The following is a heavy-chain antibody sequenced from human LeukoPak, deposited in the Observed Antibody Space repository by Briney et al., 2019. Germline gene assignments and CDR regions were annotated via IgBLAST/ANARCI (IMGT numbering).Heavy chain of an antibody. CDR3: AGAHILYDSSGYFVAGGGGPLELVDY. D-gene: IGHD3-22*01. V-gene: IGHV1-18*01. J-gene: IGHJ4*02. CDR1: GYTFTSYG. CDR2: ISAYNGNT. Sequence: ASVKVSCKASGYTFTSYGISWVRQASGQGLEWMGWISAYNGNTNYAQKLQGRVTMTTDTSTSTAYMELRSLRSDDTAVYYCAGAHILYDSSGYFVAGGGGPLELVDYWGQGTLVTVSS.